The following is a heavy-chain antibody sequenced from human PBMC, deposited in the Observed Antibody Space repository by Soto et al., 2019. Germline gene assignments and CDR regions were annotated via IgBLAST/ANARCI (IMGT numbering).Heavy chain of an antibody. D-gene: IGHD2-2*01. V-gene: IGHV3-33*01. J-gene: IGHJ6*02. CDR3: ARLGYCSRTSCYPYYYYGMDV. CDR2: IWYDGSNK. CDR1: GFTFSSYG. Sequence: QVQLVESGGGVVQPGRSLRLSCAASGFTFSSYGMHWVRQAPGKGLEWVAVIWYDGSNKYYADSVKGRFTISRDNSKNTLYLQMNSLRAEDTAVYYCARLGYCSRTSCYPYYYYGMDVWGQGTTVTVSS.